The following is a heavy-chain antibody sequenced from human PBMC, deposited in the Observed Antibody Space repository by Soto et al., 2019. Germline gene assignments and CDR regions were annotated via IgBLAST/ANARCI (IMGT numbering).Heavy chain of an antibody. V-gene: IGHV1-8*01. CDR1: GYSFTNND. Sequence: SVKVSCQASGYSFTNNDVSWVRQATGQGLEWMGWMNPGSGDTGYAQKFQGRVTMTRDISIATAYMELSDLRSDDTAIYYCARMATFGSLNWFDPWGQGTLVTVSS. J-gene: IGHJ5*02. CDR3: ARMATFGSLNWFDP. D-gene: IGHD3-16*01. CDR2: MNPGSGDT.